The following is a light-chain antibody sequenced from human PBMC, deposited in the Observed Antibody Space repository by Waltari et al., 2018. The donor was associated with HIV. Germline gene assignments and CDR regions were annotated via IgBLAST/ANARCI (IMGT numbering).Light chain of an antibody. Sequence: SVLTQPPSKSAAPGQTVTISCAGHSSNIGANDVSWYQQLPGAAPRLIIYESIHRPLFISELFSAPKSDTTATLDSAGVQPGDEAMYFCGTRDNDLGPVILGGGTWVTVL. J-gene: IGLJ2*01. CDR2: ESI. CDR3: GTRDNDLGPVI. CDR1: SSNIGAND. V-gene: IGLV1-51*02.